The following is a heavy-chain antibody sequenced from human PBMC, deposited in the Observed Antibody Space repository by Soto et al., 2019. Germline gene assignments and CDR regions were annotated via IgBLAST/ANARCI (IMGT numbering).Heavy chain of an antibody. CDR3: AHPSRSGSSYFYFFDF. V-gene: IGHV2-5*02. Sequence: QITLKESGPTLVKPTQTLTLTCTFSGFSLSTSGVGVAWIRQPPGKPMEWLALIYCDDDKSYSPSLKSRLTITKDTSKNQVVLTMTNMDPVDTATYYCAHPSRSGSSYFYFFDFWGQGTLVTVSS. CDR2: IYCDDDK. J-gene: IGHJ4*02. D-gene: IGHD3-10*01. CDR1: GFSLSTSGVG.